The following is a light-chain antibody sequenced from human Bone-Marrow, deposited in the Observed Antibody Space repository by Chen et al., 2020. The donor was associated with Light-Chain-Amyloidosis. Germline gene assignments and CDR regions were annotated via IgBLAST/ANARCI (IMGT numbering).Light chain of an antibody. CDR1: QDISNA. V-gene: IGKV1-12*01. CDR3: LQAKTFPLT. J-gene: IGKJ3*01. Sequence: DIQLTQSPSSVAAPVGDRVTITSRASQDISNALGWYQQRPGKAPKLLIYTASSLQNGVPSRFSGSGSGTDFTLTISGLQAEDFATYYCLQAKTFPLTFGPGTTVDLK. CDR2: TAS.